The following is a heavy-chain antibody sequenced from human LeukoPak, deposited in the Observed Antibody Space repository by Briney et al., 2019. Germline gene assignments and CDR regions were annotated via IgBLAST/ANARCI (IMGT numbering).Heavy chain of an antibody. Sequence: PGGSLRLSCAASGFTFSSYWMSWARRAPGKGLQWVANIKQDGSEKYYVDSVKGRFTISRDNAKNSLYLQMNSLRAEDTAVYYCTRDRSGQDWGQGTLVTVSS. D-gene: IGHD1-1*01. V-gene: IGHV3-7*05. CDR1: GFTFSSYW. J-gene: IGHJ4*02. CDR2: IKQDGSEK. CDR3: TRDRSGQD.